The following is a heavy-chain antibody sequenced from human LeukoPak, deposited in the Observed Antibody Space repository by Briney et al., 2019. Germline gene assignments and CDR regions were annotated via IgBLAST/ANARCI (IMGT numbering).Heavy chain of an antibody. J-gene: IGHJ4*02. CDR1: GDSVSSNIAA. CDR2: TYYKSKWYN. Sequence: SQTLSLTCAISGDSVSSNIAAWHWIRQSPSRGLEWLGRTYYKSKWYNDYAVSVKSRITFNPDTSENQFSLHLNSVTPEDTAVYYCARLPRGLIRSYWGQGTLVTVSS. V-gene: IGHV6-1*01. D-gene: IGHD3-10*01. CDR3: ARLPRGLIRSY.